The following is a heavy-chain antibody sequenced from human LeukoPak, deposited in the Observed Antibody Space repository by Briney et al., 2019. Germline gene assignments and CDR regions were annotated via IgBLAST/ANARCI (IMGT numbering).Heavy chain of an antibody. CDR3: AKPLAVGNPLYYFHY. Sequence: GGSLRLSCAASVLTFSNYAMNWVSRAPGKGLEWVSALSSSTPTTYYAHSVKGRFTISRDNSRNTLYLQMNSLRAEDTAVYYCAKPLAVGNPLYYFHYWGQGTLVTVSS. J-gene: IGHJ4*02. CDR1: VLTFSNYA. V-gene: IGHV3-23*01. D-gene: IGHD6-13*01. CDR2: LSSSTPTT.